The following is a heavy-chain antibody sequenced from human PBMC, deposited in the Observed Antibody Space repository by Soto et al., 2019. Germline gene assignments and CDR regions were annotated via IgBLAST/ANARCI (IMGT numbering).Heavy chain of an antibody. Sequence: QVQLQESGPGLVKPSETLSLTCTVSGGSISSYYWSWIRQPPGKGLEWIGYIYYSGSTNYNPSLKSRVTISVDTSKNQFSLKLSSVTAADTAVYYCARQGRAVATTWGDFDYWGQGTLVTVSS. D-gene: IGHD5-12*01. CDR1: GGSISSYY. CDR2: IYYSGST. V-gene: IGHV4-59*08. J-gene: IGHJ4*02. CDR3: ARQGRAVATTWGDFDY.